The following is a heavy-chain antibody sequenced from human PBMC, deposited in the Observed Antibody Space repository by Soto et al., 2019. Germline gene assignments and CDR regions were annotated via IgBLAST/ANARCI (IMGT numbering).Heavy chain of an antibody. Sequence: QVQLVQSGAAMKKPGASAKVSCKASGYSFTSYAMSWVRQAPGQGLEWMGWINAYNGNTKYAQKFQDRVTMTTDTSTNTVYMELRSLTSDDTAVYYCARDGVAVTTGISGYWGQGTLVTVSS. CDR2: INAYNGNT. CDR1: GYSFTSYA. V-gene: IGHV1-18*01. D-gene: IGHD4-4*01. J-gene: IGHJ4*02. CDR3: ARDGVAVTTGISGY.